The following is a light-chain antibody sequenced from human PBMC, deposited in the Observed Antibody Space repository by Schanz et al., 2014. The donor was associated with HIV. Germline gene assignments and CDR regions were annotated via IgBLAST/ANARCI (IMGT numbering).Light chain of an antibody. V-gene: IGLV2-8*01. CDR2: EVT. J-gene: IGLJ2*01. Sequence: QSALTQPPSASGSPGQSVTISCTGTSSDVSDYNYVSWYQQHPGKAPKLMIYEVTKRPSGVPDRFSGSKSGNTASLTVSGLQAEDEADYYCAAWDDSLEGVEFGGGTKLTVL. CDR1: SSDVSDYNY. CDR3: AAWDDSLEGVE.